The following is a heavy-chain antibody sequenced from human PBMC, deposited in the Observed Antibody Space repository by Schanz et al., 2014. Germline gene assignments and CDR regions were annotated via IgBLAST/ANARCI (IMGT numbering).Heavy chain of an antibody. D-gene: IGHD3-22*01. CDR1: GFTFSRFG. V-gene: IGHV3-33*01. Sequence: QVQLVESGGGVVRPGRSLRLSCATSGFTFSRFGMHWVRQAPGKGPEWVAVIWYNGSNKYYADSVKGRFTISRDNAKNSLYLQMNSLRAEDTGVYYCARGREVVAKIFDVWGQGTMVTVSS. CDR3: ARGREVVAKIFDV. J-gene: IGHJ3*01. CDR2: IWYNGSNK.